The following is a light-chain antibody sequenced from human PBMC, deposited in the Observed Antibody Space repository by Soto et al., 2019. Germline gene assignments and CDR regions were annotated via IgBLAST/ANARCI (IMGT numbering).Light chain of an antibody. CDR3: SSYTSSSTLV. V-gene: IGLV2-14*01. CDR2: EVI. J-gene: IGLJ2*01. CDR1: SSDVGGYNY. Sequence: QSVLTQPASVSGSPGQSNTISCTGTSSDVGGYNYVSWSQQHPGKAPKLMIYEVINRPSGVSNRFSGSKSGNTASLTISGLQAEDEADYYCSSYTSSSTLVFGGGTKLTVL.